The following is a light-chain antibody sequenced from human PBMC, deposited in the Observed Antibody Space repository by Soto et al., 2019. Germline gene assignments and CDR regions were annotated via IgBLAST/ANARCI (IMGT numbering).Light chain of an antibody. Sequence: EIVLTQSPGTLSLSPCDRATLSCRTSQRFSNSYLAWYQQKPGQAPRLLIYDASNRATGIPARFSGSGSGTDFTLTISSLEPEDFAVYYCQQRSNWPPITFGQGTRLEIK. V-gene: IGKV3-11*01. CDR3: QQRSNWPPIT. CDR2: DAS. J-gene: IGKJ5*01. CDR1: QRFSNSY.